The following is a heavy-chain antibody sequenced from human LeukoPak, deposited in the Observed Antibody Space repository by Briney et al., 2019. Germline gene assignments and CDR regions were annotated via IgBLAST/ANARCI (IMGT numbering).Heavy chain of an antibody. CDR1: GGSNNSGSYH. Sequence: SETLSLTCTVSGGSNNSGSYHWSWIRQPAGKGLEWIGRIYTSGSTNYNPSLKSRVTISVDTSKNQFSLKLSSVTAADTAVYYCARGAGAFDYWGQGTLVTVSS. D-gene: IGHD3-10*01. V-gene: IGHV4-61*02. CDR2: IYTSGST. CDR3: ARGAGAFDY. J-gene: IGHJ4*02.